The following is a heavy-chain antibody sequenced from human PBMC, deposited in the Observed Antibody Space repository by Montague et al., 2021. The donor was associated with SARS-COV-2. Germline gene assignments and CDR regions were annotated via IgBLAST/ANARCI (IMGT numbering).Heavy chain of an antibody. J-gene: IGHJ4*01. Sequence: SETLSLTCTVSGGSISTSCYYWGWIRQPPGKGLEWIGSMYYSGSTYYTASLKSRVTISVDTSKNQFSLKLNSVTAADTAVYYCARHGWNDSGSFHFDYWGQGTLVTVSS. CDR1: GGSISTSCYY. CDR2: MYYSGST. CDR3: ARHGWNDSGSFHFDY. D-gene: IGHD3-10*01. V-gene: IGHV4-39*01.